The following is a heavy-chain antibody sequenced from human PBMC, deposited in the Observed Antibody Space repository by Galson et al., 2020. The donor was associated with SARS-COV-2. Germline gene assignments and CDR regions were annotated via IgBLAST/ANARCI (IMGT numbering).Heavy chain of an antibody. Sequence: GESLKISCKGSGYSFTSYWIGWVRQMPGKGLEWMGIIYPGDSDTSYSPSFQGQVTISADKSISTAYLQWSSLKASDTAMYYCARLGDGYKPFYYYYYGMDIWGQGTTVTVSS. CDR3: ARLGDGYKPFYYYYYGMDI. CDR2: IYPGDSDT. D-gene: IGHD5-12*01. CDR1: GYSFTSYW. V-gene: IGHV5-51*01. J-gene: IGHJ6*02.